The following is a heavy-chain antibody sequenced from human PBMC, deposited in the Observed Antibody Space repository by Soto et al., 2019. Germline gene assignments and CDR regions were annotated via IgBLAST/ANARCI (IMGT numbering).Heavy chain of an antibody. J-gene: IGHJ6*02. CDR3: VMVDNYVTPTPQDV. CDR2: ISPYTGNT. CDR1: GYIFVNYG. Sequence: QVQLVQSGDEVKKPGASVKVSCKASGYIFVNYGIAWVRQAPGQGFEWLGWISPYTGNTHSATKVQDRLTMTTDTSTSTAYMDLGSLTSNDTAVYYCVMVDNYVTPTPQDVWGQGTTVTVSS. D-gene: IGHD3-16*01. V-gene: IGHV1-18*01.